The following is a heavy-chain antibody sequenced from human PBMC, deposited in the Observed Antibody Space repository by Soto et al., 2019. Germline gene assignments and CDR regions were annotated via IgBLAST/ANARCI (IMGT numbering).Heavy chain of an antibody. J-gene: IGHJ4*02. Sequence: QVQLQESGPGLVKPSQTLSLTCTVSGGSISSGGYYWSWIRQHPGKGLEWIGYIYYSGSTYNNPSLKSRLTISVDTSKNQFSLKLSSVTAADTAVYYCAREKAGGYYDYYFDYWGQGTLVTVSS. D-gene: IGHD3-22*01. CDR2: IYYSGST. CDR3: AREKAGGYYDYYFDY. CDR1: GGSISSGGYY. V-gene: IGHV4-31*03.